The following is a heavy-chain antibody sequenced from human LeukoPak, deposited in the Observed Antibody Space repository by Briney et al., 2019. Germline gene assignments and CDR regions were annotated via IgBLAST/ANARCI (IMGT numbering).Heavy chain of an antibody. D-gene: IGHD3-3*01. J-gene: IGHJ6*02. CDR2: INHSGST. CDR1: GFTVSSNY. V-gene: IGHV4-34*01. Sequence: GSLRLSCAASGFTVSSNYMSWIRQPPGKGLEWIGEINHSGSTNYNPSLKSRVTISVDTSKNQFSLKLSSVTAADTAVYYCARGRSAIWSGYLTYGMDVWGQGTTVTVSS. CDR3: ARGRSAIWSGYLTYGMDV.